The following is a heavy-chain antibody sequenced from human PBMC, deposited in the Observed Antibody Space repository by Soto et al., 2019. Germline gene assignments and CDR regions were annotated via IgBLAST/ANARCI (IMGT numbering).Heavy chain of an antibody. J-gene: IGHJ6*02. D-gene: IGHD2-2*01. CDR3: ARSSTSGDV. CDR2: INTNGGSR. Sequence: EVQLVQSGGGLVKPGGSLTLSCAASGFTFGSYIMSWVRQAPGKGLEWVSSINTNGGSRYYADSVRGRFTISRDNAKNSLYLQLNSLRADDTAVYYCARSSTSGDVWGQGTTVTVSS. V-gene: IGHV3-21*01. CDR1: GFTFGSYI.